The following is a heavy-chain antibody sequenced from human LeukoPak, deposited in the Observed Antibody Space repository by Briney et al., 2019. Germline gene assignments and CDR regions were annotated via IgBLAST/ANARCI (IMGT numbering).Heavy chain of an antibody. J-gene: IGHJ4*02. CDR2: ISSSGSTI. Sequence: GGSLRLSCAASGFTFSSYEMNWVRQAPGKGLEWVSYISSSGSTIYYADSVKGRFTISRDNAKNSLYLQMNSLRAEDSAVYYCARPKDHYDSSGYDYWGQGTLVTVSS. D-gene: IGHD3-22*01. CDR3: ARPKDHYDSSGYDY. V-gene: IGHV3-48*03. CDR1: GFTFSSYE.